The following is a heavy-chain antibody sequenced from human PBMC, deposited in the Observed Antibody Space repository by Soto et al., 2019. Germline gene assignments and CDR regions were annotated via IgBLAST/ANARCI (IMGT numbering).Heavy chain of an antibody. CDR1: GGSISSSNW. CDR3: ARKETELELLALDP. Sequence: SETLSLTCAASGGSISSSNWWSWVRQPPGKGLEWIGEIYHSGSTNYNPSLKSRVTISVDKSKNQFSLKLSSVTAADTAVYYCARKETELELLALDPWGQGTLVTVSS. CDR2: IYHSGST. D-gene: IGHD1-7*01. J-gene: IGHJ5*02. V-gene: IGHV4-4*02.